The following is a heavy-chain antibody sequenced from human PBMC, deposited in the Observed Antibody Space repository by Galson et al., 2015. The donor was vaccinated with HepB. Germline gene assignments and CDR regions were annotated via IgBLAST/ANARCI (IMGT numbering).Heavy chain of an antibody. V-gene: IGHV6-1*01. CDR1: GDSVSSNSAA. D-gene: IGHD6-19*01. CDR3: ARDRQSIAVAGTDNVHDAFDI. CDR2: TYYRSKWYN. Sequence: CAISGDSVSSNSAAWNWIRQSPSRGLEWLGRTYYRSKWYNDYAVSVKSRITINPDTSKNQFSLQLNSVTPEDTAVYYCARDRQSIAVAGTDNVHDAFDIWGQGTMVTVSS. J-gene: IGHJ3*02.